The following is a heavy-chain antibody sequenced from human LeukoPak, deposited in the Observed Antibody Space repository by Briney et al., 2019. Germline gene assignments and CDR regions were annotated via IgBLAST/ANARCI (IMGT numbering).Heavy chain of an antibody. CDR1: GGSISSSSFY. J-gene: IGHJ5*02. D-gene: IGHD3-3*01. CDR3: ARRPGGYDFWSGYYTDNWFDP. Sequence: SETLSLTCTVSGGSISSSSFYWGWIRQPPGKGLVWIGSIYYSGSTYCNPSLKSRVTISVDTSKNQFSLELSSVTAADTAVYYCARRPGGYDFWSGYYTDNWFDPWGQGTLVTVSS. CDR2: IYYSGST. V-gene: IGHV4-39*01.